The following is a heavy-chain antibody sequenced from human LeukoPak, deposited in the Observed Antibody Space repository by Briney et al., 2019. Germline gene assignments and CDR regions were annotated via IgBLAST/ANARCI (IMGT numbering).Heavy chain of an antibody. CDR2: ISSSSSYI. Sequence: GGSLRLSCAASGFTFGSYSMNWVRQAPGKGLEWVSSISSSSSYIYYADSVKGRFTISRDNAKNSLYLQMNSLRAEDTAVYYCARTYYYDSSGYYYVEYFQHWGQGTLVTVSS. CDR3: ARTYYYDSSGYYYVEYFQH. J-gene: IGHJ1*01. V-gene: IGHV3-21*01. D-gene: IGHD3-22*01. CDR1: GFTFGSYS.